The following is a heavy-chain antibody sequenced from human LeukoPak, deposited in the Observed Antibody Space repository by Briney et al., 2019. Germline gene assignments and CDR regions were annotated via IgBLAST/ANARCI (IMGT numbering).Heavy chain of an antibody. CDR2: ISAYNGNT. CDR1: VYTFTNYG. V-gene: IGHV1-18*01. Sequence: ASVKVSCKASVYTFTNYGISWVRQAPGQGFEWMGWISAYNGNTNYAQKVQGRVTMTTDTSTSTPYMERRSLRSDDTAVYYCARDQGRSSSGGYWGQGTLVTVSS. J-gene: IGHJ4*02. CDR3: ARDQGRSSSGGY. D-gene: IGHD6-19*01.